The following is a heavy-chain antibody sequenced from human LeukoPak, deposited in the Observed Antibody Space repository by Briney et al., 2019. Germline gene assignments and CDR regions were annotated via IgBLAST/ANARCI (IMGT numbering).Heavy chain of an antibody. Sequence: GGSLRLSCADSGFTFSNYGMHWVRQAPGKGLEWVAVISYDGSDKYFADSVKGRFTISRDNSKSTLYLQMNSLRAEDTAVYYCIAAADTTETWGQGTLVTVSS. CDR3: IAAADTTET. D-gene: IGHD6-13*01. CDR2: ISYDGSDK. V-gene: IGHV3-30*03. J-gene: IGHJ5*02. CDR1: GFTFSNYG.